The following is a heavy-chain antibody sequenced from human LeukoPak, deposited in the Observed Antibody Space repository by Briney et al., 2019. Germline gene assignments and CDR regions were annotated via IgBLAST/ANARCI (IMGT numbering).Heavy chain of an antibody. J-gene: IGHJ4*02. Sequence: GGSLRLSCAASGPTFSSYWMSWVRQAPGKGPEWVANIDQDGNRENYVDSVKGRFSISRDNAKNSLFLQMHSLRAEDTAVYYCASTFPYCSDGSCALGGQGTLVTVSS. V-gene: IGHV3-7*01. CDR1: GPTFSSYW. D-gene: IGHD2-15*01. CDR2: IDQDGNRE. CDR3: ASTFPYCSDGSCAL.